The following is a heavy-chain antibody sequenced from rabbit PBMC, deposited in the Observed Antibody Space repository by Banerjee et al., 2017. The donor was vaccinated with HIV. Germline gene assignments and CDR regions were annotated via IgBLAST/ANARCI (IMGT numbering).Heavy chain of an antibody. CDR2: IYNGDANT. CDR1: GFSFSSGYD. Sequence: QSLEESGGGLVQPEGSLTLTCTASGFSFSSGYDICWVRQAPGKGLEWIACIYNGDANTYYASWAKGRFTISKTSSTVDLKMTSLTAADTATYFCARDFDSSGGYVFDLWGQGTLVTVS. D-gene: IGHD1-1*01. CDR3: ARDFDSSGGYVFDL. J-gene: IGHJ4*01. V-gene: IGHV1S40*01.